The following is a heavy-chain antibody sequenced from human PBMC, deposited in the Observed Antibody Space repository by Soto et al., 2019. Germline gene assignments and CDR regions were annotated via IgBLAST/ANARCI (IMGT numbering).Heavy chain of an antibody. Sequence: PGGSLRLSCAASGFTFDDYAMHWVRQAPGKGLERVSGISWNSGSIGYADSVKGRFTISRDNAKNSLYLQMNSLRAEDTALYYCAKDIELEIQYPDYWGQGTLVTVSS. CDR1: GFTFDDYA. CDR3: AKDIELEIQYPDY. V-gene: IGHV3-9*01. J-gene: IGHJ4*02. D-gene: IGHD1-7*01. CDR2: ISWNSGSI.